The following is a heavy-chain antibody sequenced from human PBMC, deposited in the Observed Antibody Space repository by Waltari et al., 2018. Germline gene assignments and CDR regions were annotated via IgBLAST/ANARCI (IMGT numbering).Heavy chain of an antibody. V-gene: IGHV4-34*02. CDR3: AKRGMEGGYFDL. D-gene: IGHD3-3*01. J-gene: IGHJ2*01. Sequence: QVQLQQWGAGLLKPSETLSLTCTVYGGSFSGNLWNWIRQPPGKRLEWIGEINHSGSTDYNPSLKSRVIISVDTSKNQFSLKLSSVTAADTAVYYCAKRGMEGGYFDLWGRGTLFTVSS. CDR2: INHSGST. CDR1: GGSFSGNL.